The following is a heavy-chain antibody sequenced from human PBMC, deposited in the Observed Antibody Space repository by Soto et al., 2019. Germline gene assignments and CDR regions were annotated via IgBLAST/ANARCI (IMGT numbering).Heavy chain of an antibody. J-gene: IGHJ4*02. V-gene: IGHV1-3*01. CDR3: ARADLGETIFDY. D-gene: IGHD3-3*01. Sequence: GASVKVSCKASGYTFSNYALHWVRQAPGQRLEWMGWINAGNDNTKYSQKFQGRVTITRDTSASTAYMELSSLRSEDTAVFYCARADLGETIFDYWGQGTLVTVSS. CDR1: GYTFSNYA. CDR2: INAGNDNT.